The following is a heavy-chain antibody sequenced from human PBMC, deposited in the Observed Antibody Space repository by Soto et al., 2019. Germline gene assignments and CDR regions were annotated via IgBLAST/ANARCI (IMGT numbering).Heavy chain of an antibody. CDR2: ISYDGSNK. V-gene: IGHV3-30-3*01. CDR1: GFTFSSYA. Sequence: QVQLVESGGGVVQPGRSLRLSCAASGFTFSSYAMHWVRQAPGKGLEWVAVISYDGSNKYYADSVKGRFTISRDNSKNTLDLQMNSLRAEDTAVYYCARDGLLGYFAYWGQGTLVTVSS. CDR3: ARDGLLGYFAY. J-gene: IGHJ4*02. D-gene: IGHD3-16*01.